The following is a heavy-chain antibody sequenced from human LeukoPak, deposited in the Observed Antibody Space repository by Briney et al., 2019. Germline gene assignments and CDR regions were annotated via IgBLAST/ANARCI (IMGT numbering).Heavy chain of an antibody. D-gene: IGHD2-2*01. CDR3: ARDPTGYCSSTSCALTAWFDP. Sequence: SETLSLTCTVSGGSISSSSYYWGWIRQPPGKGLEWIGSICHSGSTYYNPSLKSRVTISVDTSKNQFSLKLSSVTAADTAVYYCARDPTGYCSSTSCALTAWFDPWGQGTLVTVSS. V-gene: IGHV4-39*07. CDR2: ICHSGST. CDR1: GGSISSSSYY. J-gene: IGHJ5*02.